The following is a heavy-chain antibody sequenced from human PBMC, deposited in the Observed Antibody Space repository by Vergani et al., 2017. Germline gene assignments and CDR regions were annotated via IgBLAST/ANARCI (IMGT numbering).Heavy chain of an antibody. CDR2: IAAGGGAT. CDR3: VRKWLTNEEVDY. Sequence: EVQLLESGGGSVQPGGSLRLSCAASGFTFTDYGMTWVRQAPGRGLEWVSTIAAGGGATFYAASVKGRFTISRDNSKNILYLQLRTLRVDDSAIYYCVRKWLTNEEVDYWGQGTLVTVSS. CDR1: GFTFTDYG. J-gene: IGHJ4*02. V-gene: IGHV3-23*01. D-gene: IGHD5-12*01.